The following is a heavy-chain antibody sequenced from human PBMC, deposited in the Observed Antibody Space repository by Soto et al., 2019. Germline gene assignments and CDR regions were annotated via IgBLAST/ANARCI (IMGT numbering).Heavy chain of an antibody. V-gene: IGHV1-69*13. J-gene: IGHJ6*02. D-gene: IGHD6-13*01. CDR2: IIPIFGTA. Sequence: WASVKVSCKASGGTFSSYAISWVRQAPGQGLEWMGGIIPIFGTANYAQKFQGRVTITADESTSTAYMELSSLGSEDTAVYYCASPNSSSWYHHYYYGMDVWGQGTTVTVSS. CDR1: GGTFSSYA. CDR3: ASPNSSSWYHHYYYGMDV.